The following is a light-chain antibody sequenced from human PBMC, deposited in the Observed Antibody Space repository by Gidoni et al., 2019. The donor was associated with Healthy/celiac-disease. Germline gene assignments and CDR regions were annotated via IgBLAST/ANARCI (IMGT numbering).Light chain of an antibody. CDR3: QQYYSTPRT. Sequence: DIVKTQAPDSSAVSLGERATINCKSSQSVVYSSNNKYYVAWYQQTPGQPPKLLIYWASTRESVVPDRFSGSGSGTDFPLTISSLQAEDVAVYYCQQYYSTPRTFGQGTKVEIK. V-gene: IGKV4-1*01. J-gene: IGKJ1*01. CDR1: QSVVYSSNNKYY. CDR2: WAS.